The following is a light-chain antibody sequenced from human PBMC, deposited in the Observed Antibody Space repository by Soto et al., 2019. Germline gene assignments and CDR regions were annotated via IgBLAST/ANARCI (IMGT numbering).Light chain of an antibody. CDR2: GTS. V-gene: IGKV3-15*01. CDR1: QSVASN. Sequence: EIVMTQSPAYLSGSPGQSIALYCRASQSVASNLAWYQQKPGQAPRLLIYGTSTRATGVPARFSGSGSGTDFTLTISSLQAADFAVYHCQHYNNWPITFGQGTRLEIK. J-gene: IGKJ5*01. CDR3: QHYNNWPIT.